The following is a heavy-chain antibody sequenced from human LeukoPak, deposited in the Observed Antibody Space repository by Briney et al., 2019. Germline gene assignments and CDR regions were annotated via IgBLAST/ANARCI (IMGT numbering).Heavy chain of an antibody. J-gene: IGHJ4*02. V-gene: IGHV4-31*03. CDR1: GGSISSGGYY. D-gene: IGHD1-26*01. Sequence: SQTLSLTCTVSGGSISSGGYYWSWLRQHPGMGLEWIGYIYYSGSTYYNPSLKSRVTISVDTSKNRFSLKLSSVTAADTAVYYCARVAAVVGATRLDYWGQGTLVTVSS. CDR3: ARVAAVVGATRLDY. CDR2: IYYSGST.